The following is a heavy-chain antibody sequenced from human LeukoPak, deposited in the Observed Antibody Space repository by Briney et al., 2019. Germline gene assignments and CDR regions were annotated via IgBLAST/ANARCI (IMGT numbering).Heavy chain of an antibody. CDR2: IIPIFGTT. CDR3: ARARFPYYRLSGADSYFMDI. J-gene: IGHJ6*03. D-gene: IGHD3-10*01. V-gene: IGHV1-69*06. Sequence: SVKVSCKASGGTFNNYAMSWVRQAPGQGLEWMGGIIPIFGTTNYAQRFQGRVTVTADKSTSTAYMELSSLRSEDTGVYYCARARFPYYRLSGADSYFMDIWGKGTTVTVSS. CDR1: GGTFNNYA.